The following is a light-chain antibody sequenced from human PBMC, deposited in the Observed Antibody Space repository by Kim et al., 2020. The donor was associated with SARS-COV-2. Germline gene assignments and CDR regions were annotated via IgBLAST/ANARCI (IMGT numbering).Light chain of an antibody. CDR2: AAS. V-gene: IGKV1-27*01. CDR1: QGISNY. CDR3: QQCKGAPWK. J-gene: IGKJ1*01. Sequence: DIQMTQSPSSLSASVGDRVTITCRASQGISNYLAWYQQKPGKVPKLLIYAASALRSGVPSRFSGSGSGTDFALTITSLQPEDVAVYYCQQCKGAPWKFGHGTKVEIK.